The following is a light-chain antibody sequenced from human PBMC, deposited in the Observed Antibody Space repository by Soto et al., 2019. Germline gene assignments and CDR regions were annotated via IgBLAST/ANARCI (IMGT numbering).Light chain of an antibody. Sequence: QSALTQPPSASGSPGQSVTISCTGTSSDVGAYDLVSWYQQHPGKAPKLMIYEVTKRPSGVPDRFSGSKSGNTASLTVSVLQADDEADYYCSSYAGSSKFVFGSGTKVTVL. CDR3: SSYAGSSKFV. CDR1: SSDVGAYDL. V-gene: IGLV2-8*01. J-gene: IGLJ1*01. CDR2: EVT.